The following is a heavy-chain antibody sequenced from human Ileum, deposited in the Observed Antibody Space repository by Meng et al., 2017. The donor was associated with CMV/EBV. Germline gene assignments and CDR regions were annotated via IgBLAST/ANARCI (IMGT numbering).Heavy chain of an antibody. V-gene: IGHV3-9*01. CDR3: ARDHYDFWSGNYPIYFDY. CDR1: GFNFDEYA. Sequence: SLKISCVASGFNFDEYAMHWVRQAPGKGLEWVSGISSDSDSIAYADSVKGRFTISRDNAKKSLYLQMNSLSAEDTAVYYCARDHYDFWSGNYPIYFDYWGQGTLVTVSS. D-gene: IGHD3-3*01. J-gene: IGHJ4*02. CDR2: ISSDSDSI.